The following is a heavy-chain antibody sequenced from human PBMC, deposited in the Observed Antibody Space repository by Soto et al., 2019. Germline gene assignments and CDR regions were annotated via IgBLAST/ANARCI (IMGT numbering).Heavy chain of an antibody. J-gene: IGHJ4*02. D-gene: IGHD1-26*01. V-gene: IGHV3-23*01. Sequence: GGSLRLSCAASGFTFSNYAMSWVRQAPGKGLEWVSTISGNGGSTYYADSVKGRFTISRDNSKNMLFLQMNSLRGDDTAIYYCAARPGPHLGHADFWGQGSLVTVSS. CDR1: GFTFSNYA. CDR3: AARPGPHLGHADF. CDR2: ISGNGGST.